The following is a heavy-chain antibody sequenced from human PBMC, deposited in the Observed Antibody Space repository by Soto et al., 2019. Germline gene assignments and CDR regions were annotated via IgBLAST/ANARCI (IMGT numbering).Heavy chain of an antibody. CDR1: GCTLTELS. CDR2: FDPEDGET. CDR3: ATRPADTVTTIFGFWFDP. Sequence: QVQLVQSGAEVKKPGASVKVSCKVSGCTLTELSMHWVLQAPGKGLEWMGGFDPEDGETIYAQKFQGRVTMTEDTSTDTAYMELSSLRSEDTAVYYCATRPADTVTTIFGFWFDPWGQGTLVTVSS. J-gene: IGHJ5*02. V-gene: IGHV1-24*01. D-gene: IGHD4-4*01.